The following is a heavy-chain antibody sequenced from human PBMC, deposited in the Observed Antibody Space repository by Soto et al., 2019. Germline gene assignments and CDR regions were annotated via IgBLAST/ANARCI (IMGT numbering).Heavy chain of an antibody. D-gene: IGHD3-22*01. CDR2: ISAYNGNT. Sequence: GASVKVSCKASGYTFTSYGISWVRHAPGQGLEWMGWISAYNGNTNYAQKLQGRVTMTTDKSTSTAYIELRRLRSDDTAVYYCARDHSLDMYYYDSSGYYYVNWGQGTLVTVSS. V-gene: IGHV1-18*01. J-gene: IGHJ4*02. CDR3: ARDHSLDMYYYDSSGYYYVN. CDR1: GYTFTSYG.